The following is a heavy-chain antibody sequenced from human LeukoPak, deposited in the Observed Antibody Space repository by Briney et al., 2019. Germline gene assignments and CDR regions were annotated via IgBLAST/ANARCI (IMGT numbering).Heavy chain of an antibody. D-gene: IGHD3-10*01. CDR1: GYTFTGYY. J-gene: IGHJ5*02. V-gene: IGHV1-2*02. Sequence: GASVKVSCKASGYTFTGYYMHWVRQAPGQGLEWMGWINPNSGGTNYAQKFQGRVTMTRDTSISTAYMELSRLRSDDTAVYYCAREPSITMVRGVKWFDPWGRGTLVTVSS. CDR2: INPNSGGT. CDR3: AREPSITMVRGVKWFDP.